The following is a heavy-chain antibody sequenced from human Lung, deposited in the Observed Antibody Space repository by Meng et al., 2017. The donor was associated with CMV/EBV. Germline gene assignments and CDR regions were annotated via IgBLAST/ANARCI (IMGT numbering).Heavy chain of an antibody. CDR3: ARAGAAVTTHFDF. J-gene: IGHJ4*02. CDR2: IGADNGNT. Sequence: KASGYPFGSFGITWGRQAPGQGLEWVGWIGADNGNTNYAQKFQGRVTLTTDTSTRTAYMDLGGLRSDDSAVYYCARAGAAVTTHFDFWGQGTLVTVSS. D-gene: IGHD4-17*01. V-gene: IGHV1-18*01. CDR1: GYPFGSFG.